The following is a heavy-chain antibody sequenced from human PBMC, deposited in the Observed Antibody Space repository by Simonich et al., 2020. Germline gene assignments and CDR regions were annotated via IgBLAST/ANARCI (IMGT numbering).Heavy chain of an antibody. CDR3: AREDLTGDAFDI. V-gene: IGHV3-30*07. Sequence: QVQLVESGGGVVQPGRSLRLSCAASGFTFRSYAMYWVRQALGKGLEWVAIISYDGSNKYYADSVKGRFTISRDNSKNTLYLQMNSLRAEDTAVYYCAREDLTGDAFDIWGQGTMVTVSS. J-gene: IGHJ3*02. D-gene: IGHD7-27*01. CDR2: ISYDGSNK. CDR1: GFTFRSYA.